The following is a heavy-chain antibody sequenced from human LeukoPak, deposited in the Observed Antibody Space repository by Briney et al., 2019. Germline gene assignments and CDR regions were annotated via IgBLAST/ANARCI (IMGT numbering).Heavy chain of an antibody. CDR1: GYTFTSYG. V-gene: IGHV1-18*01. CDR3: ARAGSSSWYVQWFDP. Sequence: GASVKVSFKASGYTFTSYGISWVRQAPGQGLEWMGWISAYNGNTNYAQKLQGRVTMTTDTSTSTAYMELRSLRSDDTAVYYCARAGSSSWYVQWFDPWGQGTLVTVSS. D-gene: IGHD6-13*01. J-gene: IGHJ5*02. CDR2: ISAYNGNT.